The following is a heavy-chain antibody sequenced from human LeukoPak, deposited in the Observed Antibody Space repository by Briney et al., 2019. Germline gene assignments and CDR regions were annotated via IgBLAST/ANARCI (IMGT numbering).Heavy chain of an antibody. Sequence: GTSVKVSCKASGFTFTSSAVQWVRQARGQRLEWIGWIVVGSGNTNYAQKFQERVTITRDMSTSTAYMELSSLRSADTAVYYCARIFWNRGAFDIWGQGTMVTVSS. CDR2: IVVGSGNT. CDR1: GFTFTSSA. J-gene: IGHJ3*02. V-gene: IGHV1-58*01. CDR3: ARIFWNRGAFDI. D-gene: IGHD2/OR15-2a*01.